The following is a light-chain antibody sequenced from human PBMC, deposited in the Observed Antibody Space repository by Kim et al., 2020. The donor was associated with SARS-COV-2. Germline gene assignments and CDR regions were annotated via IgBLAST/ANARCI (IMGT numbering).Light chain of an antibody. CDR1: QSVTSDY. CDR2: GAS. Sequence: EIVLTQSPGTLSLSPGEGATLSCRASQSVTSDYLAWFQQKPGQPPRLLIYGASTRATGIPDKFSGSGSGTDFTLTISRLEPEDFAVYYCQQYGRSPDTLGQGTKRENK. V-gene: IGKV3-20*01. J-gene: IGKJ2*01. CDR3: QQYGRSPDT.